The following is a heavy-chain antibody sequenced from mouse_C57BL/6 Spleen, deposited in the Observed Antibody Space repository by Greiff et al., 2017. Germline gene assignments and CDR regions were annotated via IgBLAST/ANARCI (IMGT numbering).Heavy chain of an antibody. CDR2: IRSKSNNYAT. CDR1: GFSFNTYA. J-gene: IGHJ2*01. V-gene: IGHV10-1*01. CDR3: VRQVAYYSPYFDY. Sequence: EVKVVESGGGLVQPKGSLKLSCAASGFSFNTYAMNWVRQAPGKGLEWVARIRSKSNNYATYYADSVKDRFTISRDDSESMLYLQMNNLKTEDTAMYYCVRQVAYYSPYFDYWGQGTTLTVSS. D-gene: IGHD2-12*01.